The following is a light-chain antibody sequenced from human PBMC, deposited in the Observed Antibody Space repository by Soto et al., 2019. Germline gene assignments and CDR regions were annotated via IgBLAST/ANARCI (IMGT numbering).Light chain of an antibody. Sequence: EIVLTQSPGTLSLSPGEGATLSCRASQSISSNLAWYLQKVGQAPRLLIYGASTRAPGISARFSGSGSGTEFTLTISSLQSEDFAIYYCQQYNNWSWTFGQGTKVE. V-gene: IGKV3-15*01. CDR3: QQYNNWSWT. CDR2: GAS. CDR1: QSISSN. J-gene: IGKJ1*01.